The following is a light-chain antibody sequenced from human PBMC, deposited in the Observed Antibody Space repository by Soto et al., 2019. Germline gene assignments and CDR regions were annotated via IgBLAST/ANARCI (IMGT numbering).Light chain of an antibody. V-gene: IGLV2-8*01. CDR1: SSDVGGYNY. Sequence: QSALTQPPSASGSPGQSVTISCTGTSSDVGGYNYVSWYQHHPGKAPKLIIYEVSKRPSGVPDRFSGSKSGNTASLTVSGIQAEDEADYYCSSYAGSNNFIFGGGTKLTVL. J-gene: IGLJ2*01. CDR3: SSYAGSNNFI. CDR2: EVS.